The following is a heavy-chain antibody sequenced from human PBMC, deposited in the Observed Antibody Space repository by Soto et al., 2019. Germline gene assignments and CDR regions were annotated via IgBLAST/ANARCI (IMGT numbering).Heavy chain of an antibody. V-gene: IGHV1-2*02. D-gene: IGHD6-13*01. CDR1: GYTFTGYY. Sequence: ASVKVSCKASGYTFTGYYMHWVRQAPGQGLEWMGWINPNSGGTNYAQKFQGRVTMTRDTSISTAYMELSSVTAADTAVYYCARGSSSWSYKYYYYYGMDVWGQETTVTVSS. CDR2: INPNSGGT. CDR3: ARGSSSWSYKYYYYYGMDV. J-gene: IGHJ6*02.